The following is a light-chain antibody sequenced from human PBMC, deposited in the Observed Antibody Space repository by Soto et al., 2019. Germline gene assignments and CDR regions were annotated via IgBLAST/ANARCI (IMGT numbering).Light chain of an antibody. V-gene: IGKV1-39*01. Sequence: DIQMTQSPSTLPASVGDRVAITCRASQSVSIYLNWYPPKPGKAPNLLISAASSLQNGVPSRLRGSGSGTDFTLTISGLQSADFSTYDCQQSYSTPPWTFGQGTKVDIK. CDR3: QQSYSTPPWT. CDR1: QSVSIY. CDR2: AAS. J-gene: IGKJ1*01.